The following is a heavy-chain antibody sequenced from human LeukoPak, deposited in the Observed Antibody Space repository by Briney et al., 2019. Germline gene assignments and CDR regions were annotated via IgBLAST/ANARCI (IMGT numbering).Heavy chain of an antibody. V-gene: IGHV3-53*01. CDR2: LYSGGST. CDR3: ASFEFGDSREFDY. J-gene: IGHJ4*02. Sequence: GGSLRLSCAASGFTVSNNYMTWVRQAPGKGLEWVSVLYSGGSTYYADSVKGRFTISRDNSKNTLYLQMNNLRAEDTAVYYCASFEFGDSREFDYWGQGTLVTVSS. CDR1: GFTVSNNY. D-gene: IGHD3-10*01.